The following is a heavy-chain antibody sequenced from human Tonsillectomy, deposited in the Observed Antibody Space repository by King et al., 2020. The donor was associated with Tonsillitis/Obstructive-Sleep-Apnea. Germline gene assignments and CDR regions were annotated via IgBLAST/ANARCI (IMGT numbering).Heavy chain of an antibody. CDR2: IYYSGGT. Sequence: QLQESGPGLVKPSETLSLTCTVSGDSVSSYYWSWIRQPPGKGLEWIGYIYYSGGTNYNPSLKSRVTISVYTSKNQFSLELSSVTDADTAVYYCARNGYSYGFDFDYWGQGTLVTVSS. CDR1: GDSVSSYY. D-gene: IGHD5-18*01. V-gene: IGHV4-59*02. CDR3: ARNGYSYGFDFDY. J-gene: IGHJ4*02.